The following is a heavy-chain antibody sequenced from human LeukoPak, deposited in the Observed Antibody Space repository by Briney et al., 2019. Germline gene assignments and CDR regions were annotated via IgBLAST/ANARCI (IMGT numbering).Heavy chain of an antibody. J-gene: IGHJ4*02. V-gene: IGHV4-4*07. CDR3: ARNAGDY. D-gene: IGHD1-1*01. Sequence: SGPTLVNPSETLSLTCTVSGGSISDFYWSWIRQPAGKGLEWIGRIYISGNTNYNPSLKSRVTMSLDTSKNHFSLRLSSVTAADTAVYYCARNAGDYWGQGTLVTVPS. CDR2: IYISGNT. CDR1: GGSISDFY.